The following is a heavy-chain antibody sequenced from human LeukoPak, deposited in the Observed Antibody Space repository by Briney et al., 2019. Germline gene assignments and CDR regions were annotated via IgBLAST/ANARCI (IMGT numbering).Heavy chain of an antibody. V-gene: IGHV3-23*01. D-gene: IGHD4-17*01. CDR2: ISGSGGST. CDR1: GFTFNSYA. J-gene: IGHJ5*02. CDR3: IVFGDSNH. Sequence: GGSLRLSCAASGFTFNSYAMSWVRQAPGKGLEWVSAISGSGGSTYYADSVKGRFTISRDTSKNTLYLQINSLSVEDTAVYYCIVFGDSNHWGQGTLVTVSS.